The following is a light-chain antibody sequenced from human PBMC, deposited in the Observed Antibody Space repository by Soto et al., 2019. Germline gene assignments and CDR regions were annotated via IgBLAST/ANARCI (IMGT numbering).Light chain of an antibody. V-gene: IGLV3-21*02. CDR2: DDR. J-gene: IGLJ2*01. CDR3: QVRDTLTDHVV. Sequence: SYVLTQPPSVSVAPGQTAWVTCGGDNIGSNSVHWYQQKPGQAPVVVVYDDRERPSGIPERFSGSNSGNTATLTISRVGAGDEAVYYCQVRDTLTDHVVFGGGTKLTVL. CDR1: NIGSNS.